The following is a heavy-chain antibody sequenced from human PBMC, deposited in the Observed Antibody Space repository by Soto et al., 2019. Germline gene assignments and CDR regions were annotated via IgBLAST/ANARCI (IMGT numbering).Heavy chain of an antibody. CDR3: TSPFYGSGYYYGMNV. CDR1: ALPFIGFH. J-gene: IGHJ6*02. D-gene: IGHD3-10*01. CDR2: IRSKANSYPT. Sequence: GGSVRLSCTTSALPFIGFHMHWVRQASGKGMEWVSRIRSKANSYPTAYASSKKGRYTISRDDSKNTASLQMNSRKTEETAVYYCTSPFYGSGYYYGMNVWGQGTTVTVSS. V-gene: IGHV3-73*01.